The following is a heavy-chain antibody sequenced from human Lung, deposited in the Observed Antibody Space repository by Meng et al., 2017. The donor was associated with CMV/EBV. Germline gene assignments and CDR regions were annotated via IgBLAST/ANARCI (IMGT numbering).Heavy chain of an antibody. Sequence: SXTXSLXCTVSGSSISSGYYWGWIRQSPEKGMEWIGSIYHDGITYYNPSLKSRVTMSMDSPNDKFFLNLNSVTAADTALYFCAGVHRMLNWFDPWGRGVLVTVSS. CDR2: IYHDGIT. D-gene: IGHD2-8*01. CDR3: AGVHRMLNWFDP. J-gene: IGHJ5*02. V-gene: IGHV4-38-2*02. CDR1: GSSISSGYY.